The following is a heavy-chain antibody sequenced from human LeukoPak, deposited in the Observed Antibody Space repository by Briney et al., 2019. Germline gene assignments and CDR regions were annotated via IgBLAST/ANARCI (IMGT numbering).Heavy chain of an antibody. D-gene: IGHD5-24*01. CDR3: AQPEGEEMYYFDY. V-gene: IGHV4-61*01. Sequence: SETLSLTCTVSGGSVSSGSYYWSWIRQPPGKGLEWIGYIYYSGSTNYNPSLKSRVTISVDTSKNQFSLKLSSVTAADTAAYYCAQPEGEEMYYFDYWGQGTLVTVSS. CDR2: IYYSGST. CDR1: GGSVSSGSYY. J-gene: IGHJ4*02.